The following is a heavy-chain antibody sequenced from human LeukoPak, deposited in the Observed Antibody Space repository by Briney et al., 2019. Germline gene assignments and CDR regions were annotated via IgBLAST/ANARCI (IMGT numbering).Heavy chain of an antibody. V-gene: IGHV4-34*01. CDR1: GGSFSGYY. J-gene: IGHJ4*02. CDR3: ARDPDY. CDR2: INHSGST. Sequence: KPSETLSLTCAVYGGSFSGYYWSWIRQPPGKGLEWIGEINHSGSTNYNPSLKRRVTISVDTSKNQFSLKLSSVTAADTAVYYCARDPDYWGQGTLVTVSS.